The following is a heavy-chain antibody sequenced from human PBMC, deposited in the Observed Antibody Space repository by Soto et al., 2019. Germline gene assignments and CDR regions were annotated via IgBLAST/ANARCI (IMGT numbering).Heavy chain of an antibody. CDR3: ARDLHVGALDY. Sequence: QVQLVQSGAEVKKPGASVKVSCKASGYTFTSYGISWVRQAPGQGLEWMGWISANNGNTKYAQKLQGRVTMTTDTPTSTAYMERRSLRSDDTAVYYCARDLHVGALDYWGQGTLVTVSS. D-gene: IGHD1-26*01. V-gene: IGHV1-18*01. CDR1: GYTFTSYG. J-gene: IGHJ4*02. CDR2: ISANNGNT.